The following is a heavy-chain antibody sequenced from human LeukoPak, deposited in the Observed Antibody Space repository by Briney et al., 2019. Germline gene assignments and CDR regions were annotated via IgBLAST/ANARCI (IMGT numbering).Heavy chain of an antibody. D-gene: IGHD1-26*01. V-gene: IGHV4-38-2*01. J-gene: IGHJ4*02. Sequence: PSETLSLTCAVSSYSISSGYYWGWIRHPPGKRLEWMGSIYHSGITYYNPSLKSRVTISVDTSKNQFSLKLRSVTAADTAVYYCAKVAVGVTKSLDYWGQGTLVTVSS. CDR3: AKVAVGVTKSLDY. CDR2: IYHSGIT. CDR1: SYSISSGYY.